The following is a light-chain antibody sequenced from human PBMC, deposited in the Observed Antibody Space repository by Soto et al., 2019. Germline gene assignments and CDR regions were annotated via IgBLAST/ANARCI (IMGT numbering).Light chain of an antibody. CDR1: QSVSHNY. Sequence: EIVLTQSPGTLSLSPGQRATLSCRASQSVSHNYVAWFQQKPGQAPRLLIYDASTRATGIPDKFGGSGSGTDFTLTISRLEPEDFAVYYCQQYVNSPITFGQGTRLEIK. J-gene: IGKJ5*01. V-gene: IGKV3-20*01. CDR3: QQYVNSPIT. CDR2: DAS.